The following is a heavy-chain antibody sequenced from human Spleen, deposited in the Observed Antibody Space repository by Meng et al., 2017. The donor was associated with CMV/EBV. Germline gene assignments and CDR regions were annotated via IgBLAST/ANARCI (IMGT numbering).Heavy chain of an antibody. V-gene: IGHV1-18*01. Sequence: ASVKVPCKASGYTFTSYGISWVRQAPGQGLEWMGWISAYNGNTNYAQKLQGRVTMTTDTSTSTAYMELSRLRSDDTAVYYCAREQLWLSGYYYYGMDVWGQGTTVTVSS. CDR2: ISAYNGNT. CDR3: AREQLWLSGYYYYGMDV. J-gene: IGHJ6*02. D-gene: IGHD5-18*01. CDR1: GYTFTSYG.